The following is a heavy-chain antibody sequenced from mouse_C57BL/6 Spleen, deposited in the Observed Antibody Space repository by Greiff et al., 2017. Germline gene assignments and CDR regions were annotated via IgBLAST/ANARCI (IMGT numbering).Heavy chain of an antibody. CDR3: TRSRMNYYAMDY. CDR2: IDPETGGT. CDR1: GYTFTDYE. Sequence: VKLMESGAELVRPGASVTLSCKASGYTFTDYEMHWVKQTPVHGLEWIGAIDPETGGTAYNQKFKGKAILTADKSSSTAYMELRSLTSEDSAVYYCTRSRMNYYAMDYWGQGTSVTVSS. V-gene: IGHV1-15*01. D-gene: IGHD2-10*02. J-gene: IGHJ4*01.